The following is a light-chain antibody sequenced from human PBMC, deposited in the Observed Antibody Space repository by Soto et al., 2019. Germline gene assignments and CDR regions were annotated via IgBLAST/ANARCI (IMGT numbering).Light chain of an antibody. Sequence: DIQMTHSPSALSASEGDRVTITFRSSQSISSWLAWYQQKPGKAPKLLIYDASSLESGVPSRFSGSGSGTEFTLTISSLQPDDFATYYCQQYNSYPWTFGQGTKVDIK. V-gene: IGKV1-5*01. CDR2: DAS. CDR3: QQYNSYPWT. J-gene: IGKJ1*01. CDR1: QSISSW.